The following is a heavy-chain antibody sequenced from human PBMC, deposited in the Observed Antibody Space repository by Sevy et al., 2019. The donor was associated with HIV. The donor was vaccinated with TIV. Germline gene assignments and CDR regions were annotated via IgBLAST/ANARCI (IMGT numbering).Heavy chain of an antibody. J-gene: IGHJ3*02. CDR3: AKDLGDPVAFDI. CDR2: EAGSGGST. D-gene: IGHD2-21*02. Sequence: GGSLRLSCAASGFTFSIYAMNWVRQAPGKGLEWVSGEAGSGGSTYNADSVKGQFTISRDDSKSTLYLQMNSLRAEDTAVYYCAKDLGDPVAFDIWGQETMVTVSS. V-gene: IGHV3-23*01. CDR1: GFTFSIYA.